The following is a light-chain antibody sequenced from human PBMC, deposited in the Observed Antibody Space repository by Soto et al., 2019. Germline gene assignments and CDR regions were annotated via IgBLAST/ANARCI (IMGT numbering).Light chain of an antibody. Sequence: QSVLTQPASVSGSPGQSITISCTGTSSDVGGYNYVSWYQQHPGKAPKLMIYDVSNRPSGVSNRFSGSKSGNTASLTISGLQAEXESDYYCSSYTSSSTYVFGTGTKVTVL. V-gene: IGLV2-14*01. CDR1: SSDVGGYNY. J-gene: IGLJ1*01. CDR2: DVS. CDR3: SSYTSSSTYV.